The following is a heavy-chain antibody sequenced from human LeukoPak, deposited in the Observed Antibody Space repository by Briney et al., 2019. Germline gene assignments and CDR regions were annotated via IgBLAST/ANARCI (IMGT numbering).Heavy chain of an antibody. V-gene: IGHV1-69*05. CDR1: GGTFSSYA. D-gene: IGHD4-23*01. CDR2: IIPIFGTA. CDR3: ARAEYGGNSGGY. Sequence: ASVKVSCKASGGTFSSYAISWVRQAPGQGLGWMGGIIPIFGTANYAQKFQGRVTITTDESTSTAYMELSSLRSEDTAVYYCARAEYGGNSGGYWGQGTLVTVSS. J-gene: IGHJ4*02.